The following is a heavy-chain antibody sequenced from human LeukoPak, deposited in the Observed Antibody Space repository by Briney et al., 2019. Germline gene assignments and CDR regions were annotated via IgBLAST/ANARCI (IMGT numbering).Heavy chain of an antibody. J-gene: IGHJ4*02. V-gene: IGHV3-48*03. CDR2: ISSSGSTI. Sequence: GGSLRLSCAASGFTFSSYEMNWVRQAPGKGLEWVSYISSSGSTIYYADSVKGRFTISRDNARNSLYLQMNSLRAEDTAVYYCARDYYDSSGYYSGFDYWGQGTLVTVSS. D-gene: IGHD3-22*01. CDR3: ARDYYDSSGYYSGFDY. CDR1: GFTFSSYE.